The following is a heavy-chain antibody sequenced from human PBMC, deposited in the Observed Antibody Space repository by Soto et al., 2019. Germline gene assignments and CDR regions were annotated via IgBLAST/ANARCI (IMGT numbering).Heavy chain of an antibody. CDR2: ISRSSTYF. CDR3: VRDISGPAERNWFDP. D-gene: IGHD6-19*01. J-gene: IGHJ5*02. V-gene: IGHV3-21*01. Sequence: LRLSCVTSGMTFADYNMNWVRQAPGKGLEWVSTISRSSTYFYYADSVKGRFTVSRDDAKNSLFLHMGGLTTDDTGVYFCVRDISGPAERNWFDPWGQGTLVTVSS. CDR1: GMTFADYN.